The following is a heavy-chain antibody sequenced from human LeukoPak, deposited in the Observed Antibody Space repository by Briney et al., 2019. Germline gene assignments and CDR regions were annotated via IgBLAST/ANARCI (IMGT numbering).Heavy chain of an antibody. CDR3: ARHWGFDY. Sequence: PGGSLRLSCAASGFTFRNYAMHWVRQAPGKGLEWVTTVSNDGRNIFYTVSVKGRFTITRDNSKDTLYLQMNSLRIEDTALYYCARHWGFDYWGQGALVTVSS. D-gene: IGHD7-27*01. CDR2: VSNDGRNI. V-gene: IGHV3-30*04. J-gene: IGHJ4*02. CDR1: GFTFRNYA.